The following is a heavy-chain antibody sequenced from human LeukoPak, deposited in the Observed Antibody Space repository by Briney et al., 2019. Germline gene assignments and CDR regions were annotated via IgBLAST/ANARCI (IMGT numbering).Heavy chain of an antibody. D-gene: IGHD6-19*01. CDR3: AKDLPRPQWLGYFDY. Sequence: GGSLRLSCAASGFTFSSYAMSWVRQAPGKGLEWVSAISGSGGSTYYADSVKGRFTISRDNSKNTLYLQMNSLRAEDTAVYSCAKDLPRPQWLGYFDYWGQGTLVTVSS. CDR1: GFTFSSYA. V-gene: IGHV3-23*01. J-gene: IGHJ4*02. CDR2: ISGSGGST.